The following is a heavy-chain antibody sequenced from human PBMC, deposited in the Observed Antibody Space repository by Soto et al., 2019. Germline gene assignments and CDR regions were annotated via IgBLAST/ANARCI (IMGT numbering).Heavy chain of an antibody. V-gene: IGHV4-34*01. Sequence: SETLSLTCAVYAGSFSHYYWNWIRQSPGKGLEWIGKITHSGRSHYNPSLRSRVAISVDMSKNQFSLRLTSVTASVTAVYYCARGGSSDWQVALDIWGQGTMVTV. CDR2: ITHSGRS. CDR3: ARGGSSDWQVALDI. J-gene: IGHJ3*02. D-gene: IGHD6-19*01. CDR1: AGSFSHYY.